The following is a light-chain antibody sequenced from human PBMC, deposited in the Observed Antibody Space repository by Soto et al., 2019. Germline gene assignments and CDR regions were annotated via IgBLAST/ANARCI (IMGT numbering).Light chain of an antibody. CDR1: QSVSST. J-gene: IGKJ2*01. V-gene: IGKV3-15*01. CDR2: GAS. Sequence: EIVMTQSPATLSVSPGERATLSCGASQSVSSTLAWYQQKPGHSPRLLIYGASTRATGVPARFSGSGSGTEFTLAISSLQSEDFAVYYCQQYSDWPYTFGQGTKLEI. CDR3: QQYSDWPYT.